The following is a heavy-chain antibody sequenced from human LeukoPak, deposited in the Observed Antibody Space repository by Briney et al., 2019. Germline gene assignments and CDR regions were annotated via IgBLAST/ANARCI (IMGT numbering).Heavy chain of an antibody. J-gene: IGHJ4*02. D-gene: IGHD1-26*01. Sequence: PGGSLRLSCAASGFTFSSYGMHWVRQAPGKGLEWVAVISYDGSNKYYADSVKGRFTISRDNSKNTLYLQMNSLRAEDTAVYYCAKDGGRWWELPLDYWGQGTLVTVSS. V-gene: IGHV3-30*18. CDR3: AKDGGRWWELPLDY. CDR1: GFTFSSYG. CDR2: ISYDGSNK.